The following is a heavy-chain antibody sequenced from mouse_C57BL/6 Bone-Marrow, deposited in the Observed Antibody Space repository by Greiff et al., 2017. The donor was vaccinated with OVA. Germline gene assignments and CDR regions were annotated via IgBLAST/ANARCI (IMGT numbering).Heavy chain of an antibody. D-gene: IGHD1-1*01. J-gene: IGHJ3*01. CDR1: GYSITSGYY. CDR3: ARDIYYYGSSYVGVAY. CDR2: ISYDGSN. V-gene: IGHV3-6*01. Sequence: DVQLQESGPGLVKPSQSLSLTCSVTGYSITSGYYWNWIRQFPGNKLEWMGYISYDGSNNYNPSLKNRISITRDTSKNQFFLKLNSVTTEDTATYYCARDIYYYGSSYVGVAYWGQGTLVTVSA.